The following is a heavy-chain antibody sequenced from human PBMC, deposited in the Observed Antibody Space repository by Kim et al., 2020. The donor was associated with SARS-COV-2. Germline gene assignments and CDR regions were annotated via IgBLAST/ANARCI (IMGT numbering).Heavy chain of an antibody. CDR2: IYYSGST. Sequence: SETLSLTCTVSGGSISSYYWSWIRQPPGKGLEWIGYIYYSGSTNYNPSLKSRVTISVDTSKNQFSLKLSSVTAADTAVYYCARSSSIAVAGPFDYWGQGT. J-gene: IGHJ4*02. CDR1: GGSISSYY. CDR3: ARSSSIAVAGPFDY. D-gene: IGHD6-19*01. V-gene: IGHV4-59*13.